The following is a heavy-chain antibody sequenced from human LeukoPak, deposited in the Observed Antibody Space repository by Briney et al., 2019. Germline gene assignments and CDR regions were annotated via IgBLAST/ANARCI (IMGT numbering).Heavy chain of an antibody. D-gene: IGHD1-1*01. CDR2: IDFGGRII. V-gene: IGHV3-48*03. J-gene: IGHJ4*02. Sequence: PGGSLRLSCVASGFTFSSYEMNWVRQVPGKALEWVSYIDFGGRIINYADHVKGRFTISRDNAKNSVYLQMNSLRAEDTAVYYCARGIGLERRYFQFDYWGQGILVTASS. CDR3: ARGIGLERRYFQFDY. CDR1: GFTFSSYE.